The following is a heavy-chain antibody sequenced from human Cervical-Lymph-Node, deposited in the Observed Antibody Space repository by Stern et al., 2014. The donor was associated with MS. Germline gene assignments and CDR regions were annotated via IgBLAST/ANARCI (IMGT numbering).Heavy chain of an antibody. J-gene: IGHJ6*02. CDR3: AAEGEYIRSGIYHYTGMDV. CDR2: IVVDRADT. Sequence: HLVESGPEVKRPGTSVRVSCKASGFTFLSSAMQWLRQARGHGLEWKGFIVVDRADTRYAQKFHDRVTISRDMSTSTVNMELSSLRSEDTAVYYCAAEGEYIRSGIYHYTGMDVWGQGTTVTVSS. D-gene: IGHD3-10*01. V-gene: IGHV1-58*02. CDR1: GFTFLSSA.